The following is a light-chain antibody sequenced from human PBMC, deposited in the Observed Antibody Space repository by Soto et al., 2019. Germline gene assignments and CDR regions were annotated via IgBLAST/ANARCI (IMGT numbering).Light chain of an antibody. Sequence: DLQMTQSPFTLSASVGDRVTITCRASQSVGNWLAWYQQKPGKVPKLLIFQASILETGVPSRFSGLGSGTEFTLSINSLQPDDFATYYCQHYDVYPYTFGQGTKLDIK. CDR3: QHYDVYPYT. J-gene: IGKJ2*01. CDR2: QAS. CDR1: QSVGNW. V-gene: IGKV1-5*03.